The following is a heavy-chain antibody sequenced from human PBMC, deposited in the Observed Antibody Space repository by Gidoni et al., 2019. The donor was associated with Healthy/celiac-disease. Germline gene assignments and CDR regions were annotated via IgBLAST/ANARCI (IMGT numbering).Heavy chain of an antibody. D-gene: IGHD1-26*01. CDR2: IGTAGDP. Sequence: EVQLVESGGGLVQPGGSLRLSCAASGFTFSSYDMHWVRQATGKGLEWVSAIGTAGDPYYPGSVKGRFTISRENAKNSLYLQMNSLRAGDTAVYYCAREREGVGYFDYWGQGTLVTVSS. CDR1: GFTFSSYD. J-gene: IGHJ4*02. V-gene: IGHV3-13*05. CDR3: AREREGVGYFDY.